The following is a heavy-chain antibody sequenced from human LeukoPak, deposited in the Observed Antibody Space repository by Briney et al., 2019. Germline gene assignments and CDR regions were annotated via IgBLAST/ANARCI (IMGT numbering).Heavy chain of an antibody. D-gene: IGHD1-14*01. Sequence: HPGGSLRLSCAGSGFTFGGYGMRWFRQTPGKGLEWVAVIAYDASRAFYADSVKGRFTISRDNSKNTMSVQMDDLRAEDTAVYYCTRYNNDHFDYWGQGTLVTVSS. CDR2: IAYDASRA. V-gene: IGHV3-33*01. CDR1: GFTFGGYG. J-gene: IGHJ4*02. CDR3: TRYNNDHFDY.